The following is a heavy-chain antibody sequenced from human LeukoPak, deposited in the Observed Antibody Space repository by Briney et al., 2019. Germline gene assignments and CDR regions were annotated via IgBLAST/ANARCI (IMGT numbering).Heavy chain of an antibody. J-gene: IGHJ4*02. V-gene: IGHV1-18*01. D-gene: IGHD2-21*01. CDR3: AREPKYCGGDCYLLTH. CDR1: GYTFTSYG. Sequence: GASVKVSCKASGYTFTSYGISWVRQAPGQGLEWMGWISAYNGNTNYAQKLQGRVTMTTDTSTSTAYMELRSLRSDDTAVYYCAREPKYCGGDCYLLTHWGQGTLVTVSS. CDR2: ISAYNGNT.